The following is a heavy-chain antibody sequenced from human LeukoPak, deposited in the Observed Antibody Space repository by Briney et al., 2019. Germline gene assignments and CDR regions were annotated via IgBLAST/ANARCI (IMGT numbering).Heavy chain of an antibody. J-gene: IGHJ4*02. CDR1: GFHLSSYG. Sequence: GGAPRLSCAASGFHLSSYGMHWGRPAPGKGLEWGAFLRYDGSNKYYADSVKGRFTISRDNSKNTLYLQMNSLRAEDTAVYYCAKDNYYDSTLLYFFDYWGQGTLVTVSS. D-gene: IGHD3-22*01. V-gene: IGHV3-30*02. CDR3: AKDNYYDSTLLYFFDY. CDR2: LRYDGSNK.